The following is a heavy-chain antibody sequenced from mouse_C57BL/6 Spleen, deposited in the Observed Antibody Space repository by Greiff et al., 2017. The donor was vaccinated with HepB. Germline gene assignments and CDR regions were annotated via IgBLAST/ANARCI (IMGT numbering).Heavy chain of an antibody. CDR3: AMPYYYGSSYVTWFAY. J-gene: IGHJ3*01. CDR2: INPSDSDT. CDR1: GYTFTSYW. V-gene: IGHV1-74*01. Sequence: QVQLQQPGAELVKPGASVKVSCKASGYTFTSYWMHWVKQRPGQGLEWIGRINPSDSDTNYNQKFKGKATLTVDKSSSTAYMQLSSLTSEDSAVYYCAMPYYYGSSYVTWFAYWGQGTLVTVSA. D-gene: IGHD1-1*01.